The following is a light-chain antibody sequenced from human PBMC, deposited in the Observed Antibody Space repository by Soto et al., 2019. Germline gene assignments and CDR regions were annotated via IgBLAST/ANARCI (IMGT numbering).Light chain of an antibody. Sequence: DIQMTQSPSTLSASVGDRVTITCQASRDINNYLNWYQQKPGKAPKLLIYDATYLETGVPSRFSGSGSGTHFTFTISSLQTEDTATYHCHQYDRSPPLAFGGGTKVEIK. J-gene: IGKJ4*01. CDR1: RDINNY. CDR2: DAT. CDR3: HQYDRSPPLA. V-gene: IGKV1-33*01.